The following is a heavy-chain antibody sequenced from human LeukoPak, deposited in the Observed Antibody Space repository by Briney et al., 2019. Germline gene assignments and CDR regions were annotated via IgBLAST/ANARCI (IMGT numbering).Heavy chain of an antibody. Sequence: GGSLRLSCAASGFTFISYSMNWVRQAPGKGLEWVSVIYSGGSTYYADSVKGRFTISRDNSKNTLYLQMNSLRAEDTAVYYCARTRGYSGYEARYYYYGMDVWGQGTTVTVSS. CDR3: ARTRGYSGYEARYYYYGMDV. J-gene: IGHJ6*02. D-gene: IGHD5-12*01. CDR2: IYSGGST. CDR1: GFTFISYS. V-gene: IGHV3-53*01.